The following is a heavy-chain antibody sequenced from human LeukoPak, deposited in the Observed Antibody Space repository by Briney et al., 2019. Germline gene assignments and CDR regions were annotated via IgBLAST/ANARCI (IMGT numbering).Heavy chain of an antibody. V-gene: IGHV3-48*03. Sequence: PGGSLRLSCAASGFSFSTYELNWVRQAPGKGLEWISYLNSRSNARYYADSLQGRFTISRDSANESMYLHMNDLRVEDTGVYYCATSGYCGTTSCHDGAFSVWGRGTVVIVSS. CDR3: ATSGYCGTTSCHDGAFSV. CDR1: GFSFSTYE. J-gene: IGHJ3*01. CDR2: LNSRSNAR. D-gene: IGHD2-2*01.